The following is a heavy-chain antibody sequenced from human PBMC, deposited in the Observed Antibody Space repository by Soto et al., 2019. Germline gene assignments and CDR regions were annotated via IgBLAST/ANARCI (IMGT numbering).Heavy chain of an antibody. CDR3: ATRSGSYSPLHFDY. J-gene: IGHJ4*02. CDR2: FDPEDGET. D-gene: IGHD1-26*01. V-gene: IGHV1-24*01. Sequence: ASVKVSCKVSGYTLTELSMHWVRQGPGEGVEWMGGFDPEDGETIYAQKFQGRVTMTEDTSTDTAYMELSSLRSEDTAVYYCATRSGSYSPLHFDYWGQATLVTVSS. CDR1: GYTLTELS.